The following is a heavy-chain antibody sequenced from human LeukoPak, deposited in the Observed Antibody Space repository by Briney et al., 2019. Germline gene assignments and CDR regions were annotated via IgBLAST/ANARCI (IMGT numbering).Heavy chain of an antibody. J-gene: IGHJ4*02. V-gene: IGHV3-23*01. CDR1: GFAFSTYG. CDR3: AKEYSSSLDY. D-gene: IGHD6-13*01. Sequence: PGGSLRLSCAASGFAFSTYGMSWVRQAPGKGLEWVSTISGNGGSTYYADSVKGRFTISRDDSKNTLYLQMNSLRGEDTAVYYCAKEYSSSLDYWGQGTLVTVSS. CDR2: ISGNGGST.